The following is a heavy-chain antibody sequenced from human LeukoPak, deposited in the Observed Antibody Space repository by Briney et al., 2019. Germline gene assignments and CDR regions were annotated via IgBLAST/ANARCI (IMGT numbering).Heavy chain of an antibody. J-gene: IGHJ4*02. CDR2: IKSKTDGGTT. V-gene: IGHV3-15*01. CDR3: AKGLGYTMVRGVNFDY. Sequence: GGSLRLSCAASGFTFSNAWMSWVRQAPGKGLEWVGRIKSKTDGGTTDYAAPVKGRFTISRDDSKNTLYLQMNSLRAEDTAVYYCAKGLGYTMVRGVNFDYWGQGTLVTVSS. D-gene: IGHD3-10*01. CDR1: GFTFSNAW.